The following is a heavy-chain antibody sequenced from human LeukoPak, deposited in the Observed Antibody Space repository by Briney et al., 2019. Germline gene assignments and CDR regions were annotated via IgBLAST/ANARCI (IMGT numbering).Heavy chain of an antibody. Sequence: PGGSLRLSCAASGFTFSNYGMHWVRQAPGKGLEWVAVIWYDGSNKYYSDSVRGRFTISRDNSKNTLYLQMNSLRAEDMAVYYCARGYDYGDYGVVEWGQGTLVTVSS. CDR1: GFTFSNYG. V-gene: IGHV3-33*01. D-gene: IGHD4-17*01. CDR3: ARGYDYGDYGVVE. J-gene: IGHJ4*02. CDR2: IWYDGSNK.